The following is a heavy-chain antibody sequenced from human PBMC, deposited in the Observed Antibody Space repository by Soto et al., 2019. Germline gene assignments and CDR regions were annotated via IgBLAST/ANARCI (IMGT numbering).Heavy chain of an antibody. V-gene: IGHV1-2*04. D-gene: IGHD6-13*01. CDR3: ARGPASSSSWYCANYY. Sequence: QVQLVQSGAEVKKPGASVKVSCKASGYTFTGYYIYWVRQAPGQGLEWMGWINPNSGGTNYPQKFQGWVTMTSDTSVNTAYLELSRLNSEDPAVYYSARGPASSSSWYCANYYLCHGTLVPVSS. CDR1: GYTFTGYY. J-gene: IGHJ4*01. CDR2: INPNSGGT.